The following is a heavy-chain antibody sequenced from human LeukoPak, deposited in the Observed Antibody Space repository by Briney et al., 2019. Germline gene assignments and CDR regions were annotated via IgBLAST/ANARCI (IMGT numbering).Heavy chain of an antibody. J-gene: IGHJ4*02. CDR3: ARGGISTSLDY. Sequence: SETLSLTCTVSGGSISSYYWSWVRQPAGKGLEWIGRIYSSGSTNYNPSLKSRVTMSGDTSKNQISLKLSSVTAADTAVYYCARGGISTSLDYWGQGTLVTVSS. V-gene: IGHV4-4*07. CDR2: IYSSGST. CDR1: GGSISSYY. D-gene: IGHD2-2*01.